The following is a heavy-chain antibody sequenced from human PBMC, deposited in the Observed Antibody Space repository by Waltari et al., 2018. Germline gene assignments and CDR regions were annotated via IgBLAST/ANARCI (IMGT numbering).Heavy chain of an antibody. D-gene: IGHD2-2*01. Sequence: QVQLQESGPGLVKPSETLSLTCTVSGGSISSYYWSWIRQPAGKGLEWSGRIYTSGSTNYNPSLKSRVTMSVDTSKNQFSLKLSSVTAADTAVYYCARDPSVPAASGGDWFDPWGQGTLVTVSS. CDR3: ARDPSVPAASGGDWFDP. J-gene: IGHJ5*02. V-gene: IGHV4-4*07. CDR2: IYTSGST. CDR1: GGSISSYY.